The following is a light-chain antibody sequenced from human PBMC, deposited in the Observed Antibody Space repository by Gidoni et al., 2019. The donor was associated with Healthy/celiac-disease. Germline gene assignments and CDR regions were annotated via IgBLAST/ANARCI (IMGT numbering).Light chain of an antibody. J-gene: IGKJ2*01. V-gene: IGKV3-20*01. Sequence: DIVLTQYPGTLSLSPGERATLSCRASQSVSSSYLAWYQQKPGQAPRLLIYGASSRATGIPDRFSGSGSGTDFTLTISRLEPEDFAVYYCQQYGSSPLYTFGQGTKLEI. CDR2: GAS. CDR3: QQYGSSPLYT. CDR1: QSVSSSY.